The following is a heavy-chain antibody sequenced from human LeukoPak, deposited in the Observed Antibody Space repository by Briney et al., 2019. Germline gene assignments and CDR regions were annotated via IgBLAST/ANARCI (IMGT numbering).Heavy chain of an antibody. CDR3: ARETVGPFYSNRYYYMDV. V-gene: IGHV3-33*04. Sequence: TGGSLRLSCAASGFNFITHGMEWVRQAAGKGGEWVAFIWAEGNNNDYADSEKGRFTISRDNTKNTLFLQMDSLRAEDTAVSYCARETVGPFYSNRYYYMDVWGKGTTVTVSS. J-gene: IGHJ6*03. CDR1: GFNFITHG. D-gene: IGHD4-11*01. CDR2: IWAEGNNN.